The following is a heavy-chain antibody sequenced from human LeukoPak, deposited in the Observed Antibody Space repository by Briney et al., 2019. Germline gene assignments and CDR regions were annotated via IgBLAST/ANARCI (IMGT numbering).Heavy chain of an antibody. CDR1: GGSISSSSYH. V-gene: IGHV4-39*07. CDR3: ARVIVPAADHDAFDI. J-gene: IGHJ3*02. D-gene: IGHD2-2*01. CDR2: MYYSGST. Sequence: SETLSLSCTVSGGSISSSSYHWGWIRQPPGKGLEWIGTMYYSGSTYYKPSLKSRITISVDTSKNQFSLKLSSVTAADTAVYYCARVIVPAADHDAFDIWGQGTMVTVSS.